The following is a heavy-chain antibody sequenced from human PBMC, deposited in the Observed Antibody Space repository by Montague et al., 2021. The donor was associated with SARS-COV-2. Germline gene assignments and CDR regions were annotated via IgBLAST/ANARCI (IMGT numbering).Heavy chain of an antibody. CDR1: GGSLSGDY. Sequence: SETLSLTCAVYGGSLSGDYWSWIRQPPGKGLEWIGEINHSGHTNYNLSLKSRVTMSVDTSKNQFSLKVRSVTAADTAVYYCARGAVVTAARLRYYLDQWGQGTLVTVSS. J-gene: IGHJ4*02. D-gene: IGHD2-21*02. CDR3: ARGAVVTAARLRYYLDQ. V-gene: IGHV4-34*01. CDR2: INHSGHT.